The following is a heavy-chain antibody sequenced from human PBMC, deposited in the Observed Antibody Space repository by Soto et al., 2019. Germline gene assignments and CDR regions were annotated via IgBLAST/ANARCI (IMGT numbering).Heavy chain of an antibody. Sequence: QVQLQQWGAGLLKPSETLSLTCAVYGGSLSGYYWSWIRQPPGKGLEWIGEINHSGSTNYNPSLKSRVTMSVDTSKNQFSLKLSSVTAADTAVYYCARDPRNYGDYGINWFDPWGQGTLVTVSS. D-gene: IGHD4-17*01. CDR1: GGSLSGYY. V-gene: IGHV4-34*01. CDR2: INHSGST. J-gene: IGHJ5*02. CDR3: ARDPRNYGDYGINWFDP.